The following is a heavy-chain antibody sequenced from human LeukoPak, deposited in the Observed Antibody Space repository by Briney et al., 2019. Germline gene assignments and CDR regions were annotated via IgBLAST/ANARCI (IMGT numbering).Heavy chain of an antibody. Sequence: ASVKVSCKASGYTFTGYYMHWVRQAPGQGLEWMGWINPNSGGTNYAQKFQGRVTMTRDTSITTAYMELSRLSSDDTAVYYCARVCCVVVVAAPFDYWGQGTLVTVSS. CDR3: ARVCCVVVVAAPFDY. CDR2: INPNSGGT. D-gene: IGHD2-15*01. CDR1: GYTFTGYY. J-gene: IGHJ4*02. V-gene: IGHV1-2*02.